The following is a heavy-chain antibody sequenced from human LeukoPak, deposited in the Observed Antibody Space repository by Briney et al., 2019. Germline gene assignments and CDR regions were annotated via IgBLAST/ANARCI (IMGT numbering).Heavy chain of an antibody. Sequence: SETLSLTCTVSGYSISSGYYWGWIRQPPGKGLEWIGSIYHSGSTYYNPSLKSRVTISVDTSKNQFSLKLSPVTAADTAVYYCARGRTSGYSSGWYVDYWGQGTLVTVSS. V-gene: IGHV4-38-2*02. D-gene: IGHD6-19*01. J-gene: IGHJ4*02. CDR3: ARGRTSGYSSGWYVDY. CDR1: GYSISSGYY. CDR2: IYHSGST.